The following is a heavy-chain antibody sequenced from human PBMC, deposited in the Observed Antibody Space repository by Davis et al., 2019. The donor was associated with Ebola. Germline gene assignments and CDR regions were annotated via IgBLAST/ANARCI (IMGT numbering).Heavy chain of an antibody. CDR2: IRSKAYGGTT. CDR3: TTDLPAQYVP. V-gene: IGHV3-49*04. Sequence: PGGSLRLSCTASGFTFGDYAMSWVRQTPGKGLEWVGFIRSKAYGGTTEYAASVKGRFSISRDDSKSIAYLQMNSLKTEDTAVYYCTTDLPAQYVPWGQGTLVTVSS. J-gene: IGHJ5*02. D-gene: IGHD2/OR15-2a*01. CDR1: GFTFGDYA.